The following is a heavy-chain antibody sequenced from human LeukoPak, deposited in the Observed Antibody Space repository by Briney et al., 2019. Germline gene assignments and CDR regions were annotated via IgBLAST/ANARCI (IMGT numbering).Heavy chain of an antibody. V-gene: IGHV3-7*03. CDR3: AQYPHGSGYYEFDY. J-gene: IGHJ4*02. CDR1: GFTFRSYW. CDR2: INQDGNME. Sequence: GGSLRLSCAASGFTFRSYWMTWVRQAPGKGLEWVANINQDGNMENYVDSVKGRFTISRDNSKNTLYLQMNSLRAEDTAVHYCAQYPHGSGYYEFDYWGQGTLVTVSS. D-gene: IGHD3-22*01.